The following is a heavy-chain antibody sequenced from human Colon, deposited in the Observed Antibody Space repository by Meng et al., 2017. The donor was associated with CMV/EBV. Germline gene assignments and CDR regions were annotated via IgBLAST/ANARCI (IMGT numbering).Heavy chain of an antibody. D-gene: IGHD1-26*01. CDR3: AKDEGANFFYGLDV. V-gene: IGHV3-9*01. Sequence: SLKISWEASGFTFDDHAMNWGRQGPGEGPGWGAGITWNSETIAYGDSVTGRFTVSRDNAKTALYLQMNTLRAEDTALYYCAKDEGANFFYGLDVWGQGTTVTVSS. J-gene: IGHJ6*02. CDR2: ITWNSETI. CDR1: GFTFDDHA.